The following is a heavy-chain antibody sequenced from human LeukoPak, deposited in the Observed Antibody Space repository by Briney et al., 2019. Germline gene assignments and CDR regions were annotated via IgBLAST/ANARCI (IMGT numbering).Heavy chain of an antibody. D-gene: IGHD3-10*01. CDR3: ARDSTMVRGVINDY. Sequence: ASVKVSCKASGGTFSSYAISWVRQAPGQGLEWMGRIIPILGIANYAQKFQGRVTITADKSTSTAYMELSSLRSEDTAVYYCARDSTMVRGVINDYWGQGTLVTVSS. V-gene: IGHV1-69*04. J-gene: IGHJ4*02. CDR1: GGTFSSYA. CDR2: IIPILGIA.